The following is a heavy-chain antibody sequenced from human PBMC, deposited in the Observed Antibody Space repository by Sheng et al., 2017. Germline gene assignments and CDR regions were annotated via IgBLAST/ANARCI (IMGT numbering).Heavy chain of an antibody. CDR3: ATRPPRRQSWGVYFFEY. J-gene: IGHJ4*02. Sequence: EVQLVESGGDLVKPGGSLRLSCAASGFNLTNACVSWVRQAPGKGLEWIGRVKSKIDGATRDYGAPAKGRFTISRDDSKNMLFLEMSSLKTEDTAVYYCATRPPRRQSWGVYFFEYWGQGTLVTVSS. CDR1: GFNLTNAC. V-gene: IGHV3-15*01. CDR2: VKSKIDGATR. D-gene: IGHD3-16*01.